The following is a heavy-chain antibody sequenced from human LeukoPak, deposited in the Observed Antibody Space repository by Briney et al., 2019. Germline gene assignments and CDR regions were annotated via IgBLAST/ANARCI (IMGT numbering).Heavy chain of an antibody. V-gene: IGHV3-30-3*01. J-gene: IGHJ1*01. Sequence: GGSLRLSCAASGFTFSSYAMHWVRQAPGKGLEWVEVISYDGSNIYYADSVKGRFTISRDNSKNTLYLQMNSLRVEDTAVYYCARSSGYYSLEYFQHWGQGTLVTVSS. CDR1: GFTFSSYA. CDR2: ISYDGSNI. D-gene: IGHD5-12*01. CDR3: ARSSGYYSLEYFQH.